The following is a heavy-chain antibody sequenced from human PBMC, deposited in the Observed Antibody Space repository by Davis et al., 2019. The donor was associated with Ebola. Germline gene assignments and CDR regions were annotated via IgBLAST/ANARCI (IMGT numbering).Heavy chain of an antibody. CDR1: GYTFTTYD. D-gene: IGHD3-22*01. CDR3: ARVRVTLIVVAPFDY. CDR2: INPNSGGT. V-gene: IGHV1-2*06. J-gene: IGHJ4*02. Sequence: AASVKVSCKASGYTFTTYDINWVRQATGQGFEWMGRINPNSGGTNYAQKFQGRVTMTRDTSISTAYMELSRLRSDDTAVYYCARVRVTLIVVAPFDYWGQGTLVTVSS.